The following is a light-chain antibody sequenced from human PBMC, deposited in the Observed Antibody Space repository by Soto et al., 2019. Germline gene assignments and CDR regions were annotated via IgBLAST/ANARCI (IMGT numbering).Light chain of an antibody. V-gene: IGKV4-1*01. CDR2: WAS. CDR3: QQYYSTPLT. CDR1: QSLLYSSNNRNY. Sequence: DIVMTQSPDSLAVSLGERVTINCKSSQSLLYSSNNRNYLAWYQQKPGQSPKLLIYWASARESGVPARFSGSGSGTDFTLTISSLQAEDVAVYYCQQYYSTPLTFGGGTKVEIK. J-gene: IGKJ4*01.